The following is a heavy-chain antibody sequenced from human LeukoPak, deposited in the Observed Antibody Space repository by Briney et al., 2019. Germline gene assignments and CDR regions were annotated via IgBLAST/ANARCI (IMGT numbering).Heavy chain of an antibody. Sequence: SETLSLTCTVSGCSISSGGSYWSWIRQPPGKGLEWLVYIYHSGSTYYNPSLKSRVTVSVDRSKNQFSLKLSSVTAADTAVYYCARERREYSSSWYEPWFDPWGQGTLVTVSS. CDR3: ARERREYSSSWYEPWFDP. V-gene: IGHV4-30-2*01. CDR1: GCSISSGGSY. CDR2: IYHSGST. D-gene: IGHD6-13*01. J-gene: IGHJ5*02.